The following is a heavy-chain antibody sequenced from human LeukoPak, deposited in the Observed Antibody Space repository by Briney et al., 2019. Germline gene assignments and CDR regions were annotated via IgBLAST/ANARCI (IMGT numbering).Heavy chain of an antibody. Sequence: GASVKISCKASGYTFTAYYMHWLHQVPGKGLEWMGRVDPEDGETIYAEKFQGRVTITADTSTDTAYMELRSLRSDDTAVYYCARDITPPNPPMVRGVIITGWFDPWGQGTLVTVSS. CDR3: ARDITPPNPPMVRGVIITGWFDP. CDR1: GYTFTAYY. D-gene: IGHD3-10*01. CDR2: VDPEDGET. V-gene: IGHV1-69-2*01. J-gene: IGHJ5*02.